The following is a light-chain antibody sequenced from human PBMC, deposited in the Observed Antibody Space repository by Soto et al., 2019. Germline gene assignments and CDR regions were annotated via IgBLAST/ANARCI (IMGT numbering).Light chain of an antibody. CDR1: SSDVGSYNL. CDR2: EGS. Sequence: QSALTQPASLSGSPGQSITISCTGTSSDVGSYNLVSWYQQHPGKAPKLMIYEGSKRPSGVSNRFSGSKSGNTASLTISGLQAEDEADYYFCSYACSSTFGFVVFGGGTKLTVL. V-gene: IGLV2-23*03. CDR3: CSYACSSTFGFVV. J-gene: IGLJ2*01.